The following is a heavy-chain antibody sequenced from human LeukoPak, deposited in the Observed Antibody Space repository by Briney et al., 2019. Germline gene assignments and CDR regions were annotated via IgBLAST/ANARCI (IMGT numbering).Heavy chain of an antibody. CDR3: ARRSDFIEARAHYPFDI. CDR2: FFYSANT. J-gene: IGHJ3*02. D-gene: IGHD6-6*01. Sequence: SSEALSLTCTVSGGSISNSRYYWGWIRQPPRKGLEWIGNFFYSANTHYNPSLKSRVTISVDTSRNQYSLKLTSATAADTAIYYCARRSDFIEARAHYPFDIWGQGTLVTVSS. V-gene: IGHV4-39*01. CDR1: GGSISNSRYY.